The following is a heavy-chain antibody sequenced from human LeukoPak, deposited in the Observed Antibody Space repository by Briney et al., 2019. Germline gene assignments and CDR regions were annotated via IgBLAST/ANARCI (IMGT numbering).Heavy chain of an antibody. CDR1: GFTFSSYT. J-gene: IGHJ4*02. Sequence: GGSLRLSCAASGFTFSSYTMNWVRQAPGTGLEWVSSINSGSTYMYYADSVKGRFTISRDNAKNSLYLQMNSLRDEDTAVYYCARDLRPGRTLDYWGQGTLVTVSS. V-gene: IGHV3-21*01. CDR2: INSGSTYM. CDR3: ARDLRPGRTLDY.